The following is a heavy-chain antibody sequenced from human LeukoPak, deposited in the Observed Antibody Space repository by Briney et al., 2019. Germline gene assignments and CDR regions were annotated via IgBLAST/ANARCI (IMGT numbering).Heavy chain of an antibody. CDR2: IIPIFGTA. J-gene: IGHJ4*02. Sequence: ASVKVSCKASGGTFSSYAISWVRQAPGQGLEWMGGIIPIFGTAKYGQKFQGRVTITADESTSTAYMELSSLRSEDTAVYYCAREGAVAVSYWGQGTLVTVSS. CDR1: GGTFSSYA. D-gene: IGHD6-19*01. V-gene: IGHV1-69*13. CDR3: AREGAVAVSY.